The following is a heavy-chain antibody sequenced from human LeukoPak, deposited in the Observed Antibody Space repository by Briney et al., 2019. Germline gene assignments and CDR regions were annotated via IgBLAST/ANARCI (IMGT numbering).Heavy chain of an antibody. CDR1: GFNFNDFA. V-gene: IGHV3-9*01. CDR2: ISWNSGSI. CDR3: AKGGRGYYFDY. Sequence: GGSLRLSCAATGFNFNDFAMHWVRQPPGKGLEWVSGISWNSGSIGYADSVKGRFTISRDNAKNSLYLQMNSLRAEDTALYYCAKGGRGYYFDYWGQGTLVTVSS. D-gene: IGHD3-10*01. J-gene: IGHJ4*02.